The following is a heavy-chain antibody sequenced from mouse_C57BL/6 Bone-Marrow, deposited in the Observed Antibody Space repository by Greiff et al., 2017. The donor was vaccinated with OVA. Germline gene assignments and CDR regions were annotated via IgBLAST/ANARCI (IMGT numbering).Heavy chain of an antibody. CDR2: IRSKSNNYAT. Sequence: EVQLVESGGGLVQPKGSLKLSCAASGFSFNTYAMNWVHQAPGKGLEWVARIRSKSNNYATYYADSVKDRFTISRDDSESMLYLQMNNLKTEDTAMYYCVRARLAWFAYWGQGTLVTVSA. V-gene: IGHV10-1*01. J-gene: IGHJ3*01. CDR3: VRARLAWFAY. D-gene: IGHD2-4*01. CDR1: GFSFNTYA.